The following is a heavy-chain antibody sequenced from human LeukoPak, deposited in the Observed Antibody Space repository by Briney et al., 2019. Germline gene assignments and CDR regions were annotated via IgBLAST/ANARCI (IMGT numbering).Heavy chain of an antibody. CDR2: ISSSRSYI. Sequence: GGSLRLSCAASGFTFSSSGMNWVRQAPGKGLEWVSYISSSRSYIYYADSVKGRFTSSRDNSKNTLYLQMNSLRAEDTAVYYCAKEGGGSVLYYFDYWGQGTLVTVSS. D-gene: IGHD3-10*01. J-gene: IGHJ4*02. V-gene: IGHV3-21*04. CDR3: AKEGGGSVLYYFDY. CDR1: GFTFSSSG.